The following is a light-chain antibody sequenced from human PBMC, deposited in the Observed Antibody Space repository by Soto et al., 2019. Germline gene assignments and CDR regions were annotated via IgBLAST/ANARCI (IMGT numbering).Light chain of an antibody. Sequence: SVMAQPSSHSGSPGQSITISCTGTSSDVGAYNFVSWHQQHPGKAPKLMIYNVYDRPSGISYRFSGSKSGNTASLTISGLQGEDEADYYCSAYTVSRTYVFGTGTKVTV. CDR3: SAYTVSRTYV. V-gene: IGLV2-14*03. J-gene: IGLJ1*01. CDR1: SSDVGAYNF. CDR2: NVY.